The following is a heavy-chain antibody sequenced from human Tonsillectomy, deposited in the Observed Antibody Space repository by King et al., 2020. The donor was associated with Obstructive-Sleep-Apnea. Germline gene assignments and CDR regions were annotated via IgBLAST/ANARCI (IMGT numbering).Heavy chain of an antibody. CDR3: ARGPSYDADYPYYVDY. V-gene: IGHV1-46*01. CDR2: INPSGGST. Sequence: VQLVESGAEVKKPGASVKVSCKASGYTFTIYYIHWLRQAPGQGLEWMGIINPSGGSTSYAQKFQGRVTMTRDTSTSTVYMELSSLRSEDTAVYSCARGPSYDADYPYYVDYWGQGTLVTVSS. D-gene: IGHD4-17*01. J-gene: IGHJ4*02. CDR1: GYTFTIYY.